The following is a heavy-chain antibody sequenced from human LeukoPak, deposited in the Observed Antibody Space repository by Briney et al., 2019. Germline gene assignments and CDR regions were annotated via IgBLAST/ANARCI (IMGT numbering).Heavy chain of an antibody. J-gene: IGHJ4*02. D-gene: IGHD3-10*01. Sequence: GASVKVSCKASGYTFTRYYMHWVRQAPGQGLEWMGWMNPNSGNTGYAQKFQGRVTITRNTSISTAYMELSSLRSEDTAVYYCARSYRWEVGNGSGNWGRGTLVTVSS. CDR2: MNPNSGNT. CDR1: GYTFTRYY. V-gene: IGHV1-8*03. CDR3: ARSYRWEVGNGSGN.